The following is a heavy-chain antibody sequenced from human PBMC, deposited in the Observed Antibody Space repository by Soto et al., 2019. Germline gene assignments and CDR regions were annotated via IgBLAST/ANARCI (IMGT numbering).Heavy chain of an antibody. J-gene: IGHJ6*02. CDR1: GGSVSSGSYY. CDR2: IYYSGST. Sequence: QVQLQESGPGLVKPSETLSLTCTVSGGSVSSGSYYWSWIRQPPGKGLEWIGYIYYSGSTNYNPSLKRRVTISVDTSKNQFSLKLSSVTAADTAVYYCAVVPAAKSPYYYGMDVWGQGTTVTVSS. V-gene: IGHV4-61*01. CDR3: AVVPAAKSPYYYGMDV. D-gene: IGHD2-2*01.